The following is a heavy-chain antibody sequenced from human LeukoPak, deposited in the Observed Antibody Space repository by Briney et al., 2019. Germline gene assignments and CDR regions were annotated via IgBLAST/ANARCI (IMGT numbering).Heavy chain of an antibody. V-gene: IGHV3-30*02. Sequence: GGSLRLSCAAYGFTFSSYGMHWVRQAPGKGLEWVAFIRYDGSNKYYADSVKGRFTISRDNSKNTLYLQMNSLRAEDTAVYYCAKALSREVVPPAKAGDYWGQGTLVTVSS. CDR2: IRYDGSNK. D-gene: IGHD2-2*01. CDR1: GFTFSSYG. J-gene: IGHJ4*02. CDR3: AKALSREVVPPAKAGDY.